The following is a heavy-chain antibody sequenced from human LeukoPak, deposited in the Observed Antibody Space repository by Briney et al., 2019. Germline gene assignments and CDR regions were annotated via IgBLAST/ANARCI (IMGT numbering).Heavy chain of an antibody. CDR2: ISGSGHTI. D-gene: IGHD5-24*01. J-gene: IGHJ2*01. V-gene: IGHV3-48*03. Sequence: GGSLRLSCAASGFILSSDEMNWVRQAPGKGLEWVSYISGSGHTIYYADSVKGRFTISRDNAKNSLHPQMNSLRAEDTAVYYCARAVRDGYNSWYFDLWGRGTLVTVS. CDR1: GFILSSDE. CDR3: ARAVRDGYNSWYFDL.